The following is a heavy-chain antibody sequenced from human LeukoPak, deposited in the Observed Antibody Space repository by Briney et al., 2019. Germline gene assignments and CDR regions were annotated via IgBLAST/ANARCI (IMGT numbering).Heavy chain of an antibody. CDR1: GGSISSSSYF. Sequence: SETLSLTCTVSGGSISSSSYFWGWIRQPPGKGLEWVGSMSYSGSTYYNPSLKSRVTISVDTSKNQFSLKLSSVTAADTAVYYCARGAQYYSNYYFDSWDQGTLVTVSS. J-gene: IGHJ4*02. V-gene: IGHV4-39*07. CDR3: ARGAQYYSNYYFDS. D-gene: IGHD4-11*01. CDR2: MSYSGST.